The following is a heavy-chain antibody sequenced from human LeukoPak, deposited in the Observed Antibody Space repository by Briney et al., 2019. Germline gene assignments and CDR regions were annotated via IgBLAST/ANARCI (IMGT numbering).Heavy chain of an antibody. CDR1: GYTFTGYY. Sequence: GASVKVSCKASGYTFTGYYMHWVRQAPGQGLEWMGWINPNSGGTNYAQKFQGRVTMTRDTSISTAYMELSRLRSDDTAVYYCARYCSGGSCYGGEGIDYWGQGALVTVSS. D-gene: IGHD2-15*01. CDR3: ARYCSGGSCYGGEGIDY. CDR2: INPNSGGT. J-gene: IGHJ4*02. V-gene: IGHV1-2*02.